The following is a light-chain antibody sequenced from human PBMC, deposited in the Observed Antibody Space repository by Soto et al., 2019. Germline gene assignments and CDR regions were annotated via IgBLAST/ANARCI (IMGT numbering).Light chain of an antibody. CDR2: GAS. Sequence: EIVLTQSPGTLSLSPGERATLSCRASQSVSNYLACYQRKPGQAPRLLIYGASSRATGIPDRFSGSGSGTDFTLTISRLEPEDFAVYYCHQYGGSPQTFGQGTKVDIK. J-gene: IGKJ1*01. CDR1: QSVSNY. CDR3: HQYGGSPQT. V-gene: IGKV3-20*01.